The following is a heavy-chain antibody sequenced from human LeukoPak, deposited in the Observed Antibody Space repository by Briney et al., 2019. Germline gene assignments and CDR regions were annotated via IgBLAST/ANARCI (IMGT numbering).Heavy chain of an antibody. CDR3: ARHEAWFDP. Sequence: SETLSLTCAVYGGSFSGYYWSWIRQPPGKGLEWIGEINHSGSTNYNPSLKSRVTISVDTSKNQFSLKLSSVTAADTAVYYCARHEAWFDPWGQGTLVTVSS. V-gene: IGHV4-34*01. J-gene: IGHJ5*02. CDR2: INHSGST. CDR1: GGSFSGYY.